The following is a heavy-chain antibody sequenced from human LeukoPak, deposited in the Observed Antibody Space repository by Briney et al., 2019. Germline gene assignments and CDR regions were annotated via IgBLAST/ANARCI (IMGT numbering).Heavy chain of an antibody. J-gene: IGHJ5*02. CDR3: ARESLLVALDP. Sequence: GGSLRLSCAVSGFTFSSYAMHWVRQAPGKGLEWVAVISYDGSNKYYADSVKGRFTISRDNSKNTLYLQMNSLRAEDTAVYYCARESLLVALDPWGQGTLVTVSS. CDR1: GFTFSSYA. V-gene: IGHV3-30*04. CDR2: ISYDGSNK. D-gene: IGHD3-10*01.